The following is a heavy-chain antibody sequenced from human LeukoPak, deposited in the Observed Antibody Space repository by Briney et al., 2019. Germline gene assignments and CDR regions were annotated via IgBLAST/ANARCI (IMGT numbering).Heavy chain of an antibody. Sequence: PGGSLRLSCAASGFTFSNAWMSWVRQAPGKGLEWVGRIKSKTDGGTTDYAAPVKGRFTISRDDSKNTLYLQMNSLKTEDTAVYYCTTDTAGTTSWYYYYYMDVWGKGTTVTVSS. CDR1: GFTFSNAW. J-gene: IGHJ6*03. D-gene: IGHD1-1*01. V-gene: IGHV3-15*01. CDR3: TTDTAGTTSWYYYYYMDV. CDR2: IKSKTDGGTT.